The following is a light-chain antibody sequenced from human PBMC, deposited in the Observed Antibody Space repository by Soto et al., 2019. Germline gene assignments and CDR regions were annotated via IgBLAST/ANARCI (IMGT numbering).Light chain of an antibody. Sequence: IGIKLSPATLSVSKGERATLSCRASQSVRSHLAWYQPKPGQAPRLLIYGASTRANGIPARFSVSGAGTELTLTISILQSEDFAHSYWQQRSGLPTFRFGQVT. CDR3: QQRSGLPTFR. V-gene: IGKV3-15*01. CDR2: GAS. J-gene: IGKJ2*01. CDR1: QSVRSH.